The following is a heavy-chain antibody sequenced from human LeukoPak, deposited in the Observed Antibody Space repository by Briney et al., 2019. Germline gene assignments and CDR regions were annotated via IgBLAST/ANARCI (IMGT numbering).Heavy chain of an antibody. CDR1: GYSFTSYW. V-gene: IGHV5-51*01. J-gene: IGHJ4*02. CDR3: ARLALGRYESLVDY. Sequence: GESLKISCKGSGYSFTSYWFGWVRQMPGKGLGWMGIIYPGDSDTRYSPSFQGQVTISADRSISTAYLQWSSLKASDTATYYCARLALGRYESLVDYWAQGPLVTV. CDR2: IYPGDSDT. D-gene: IGHD7-27*01.